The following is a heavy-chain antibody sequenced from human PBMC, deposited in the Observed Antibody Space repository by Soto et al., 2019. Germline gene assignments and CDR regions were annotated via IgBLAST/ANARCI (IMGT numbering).Heavy chain of an antibody. J-gene: IGHJ4*02. CDR2: ISDGSTNT. V-gene: IGHV3-23*01. Sequence: GGSLRLSCAASGFTFSSFTMNWVRQAPGTGLEWVSTISDGSTNTHYADSVKGRFTISRDDSKNTLSLQMNSLRVEDTAVYYCTSRVSAHFDYWGQGIPVTVSS. CDR1: GFTFSSFT. CDR3: TSRVSAHFDY. D-gene: IGHD2-8*01.